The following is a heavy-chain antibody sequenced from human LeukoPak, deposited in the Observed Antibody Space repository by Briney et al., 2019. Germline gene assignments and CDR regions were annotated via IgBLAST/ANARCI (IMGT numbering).Heavy chain of an antibody. J-gene: IGHJ4*02. CDR3: ARDSGWELLGFDY. CDR2: INPNSGGT. Sequence: ASVKVSCKASGYTFTGYYMHWVRQAPGQGFEWMGWINPNSGGTNYAQKFQGRVTTTRDTSISTAYMELSRLRSDDTAVYYCARDSGWELLGFDYWGQGTLVTVSS. D-gene: IGHD1-26*01. V-gene: IGHV1-2*02. CDR1: GYTFTGYY.